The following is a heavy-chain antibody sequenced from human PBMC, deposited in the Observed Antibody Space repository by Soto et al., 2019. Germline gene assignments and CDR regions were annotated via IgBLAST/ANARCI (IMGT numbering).Heavy chain of an antibody. Sequence: SLRLSCAASGFTFDDYAMHWVRQAPGKGLEWVSGISWNSGSIGYADSVKGRFTISRDNAKNSLYLQMNSLRAEDTALYYCAKRVRDYYDSSGPIDHWGQGTLVTVSS. V-gene: IGHV3-9*01. CDR1: GFTFDDYA. CDR3: AKRVRDYYDSSGPIDH. D-gene: IGHD3-22*01. J-gene: IGHJ4*02. CDR2: ISWNSGSI.